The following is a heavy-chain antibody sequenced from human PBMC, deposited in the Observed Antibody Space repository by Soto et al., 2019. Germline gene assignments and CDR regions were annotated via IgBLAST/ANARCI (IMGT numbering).Heavy chain of an antibody. Sequence: EVHLVEAGGGLVKPGESLTLSCAASGFTFGSFTLNWVRQAPGKGLEWVSSISSSSAYIYYAESVKGRFTISRDNARSTLYLQMISLRLDDTAVYFCARDGLTFGGDWGQGTLVGVSS. V-gene: IGHV3-21*06. CDR2: ISSSSAYI. CDR1: GFTFGSFT. CDR3: ARDGLTFGGD. D-gene: IGHD3-16*01. J-gene: IGHJ4*02.